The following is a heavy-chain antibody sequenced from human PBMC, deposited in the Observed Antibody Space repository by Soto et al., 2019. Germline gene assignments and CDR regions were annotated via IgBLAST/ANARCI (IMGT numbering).Heavy chain of an antibody. J-gene: IGHJ1*01. D-gene: IGHD7-27*01. CDR3: ARDLGKLITPAH. Sequence: SETLSLTCTVSGGSIRSGGYNWSWIRQLPGKGLEWIGYIFHTGNTYYNPSLKSRVTISVDTSQKQFSLRLSSVTAADTALYYCARDLGKLITPAHWGQGVMVTV. CDR2: IFHTGNT. V-gene: IGHV4-31*03. CDR1: GGSIRSGGYN.